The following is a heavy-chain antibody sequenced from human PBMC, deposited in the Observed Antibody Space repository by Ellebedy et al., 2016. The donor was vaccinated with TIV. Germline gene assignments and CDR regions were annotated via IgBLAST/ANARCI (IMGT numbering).Heavy chain of an antibody. Sequence: MPSGTLSLTCTVPGGSISSYYWSWIRQPPGKGLEWIGYISYSGSTNYNPSLKSRVTISVDTSKNQFSLRLSSVTAADTAVYYCARVVWQQPVSYAFDIWGQGTMVTVSS. J-gene: IGHJ3*02. CDR3: ARVVWQQPVSYAFDI. CDR1: GGSISSYY. V-gene: IGHV4-59*01. CDR2: ISYSGST. D-gene: IGHD6-13*01.